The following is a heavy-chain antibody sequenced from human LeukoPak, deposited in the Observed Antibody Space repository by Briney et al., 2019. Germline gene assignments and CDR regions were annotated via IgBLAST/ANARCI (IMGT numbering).Heavy chain of an antibody. J-gene: IGHJ4*02. D-gene: IGHD3-10*01. CDR1: GYSFTSYW. V-gene: IGHV5-51*01. CDR3: ARLGSYGSGSYPPLDY. CDR2: IYPGDSDT. Sequence: GESLKISCRGSGYSFTSYWIGWVRQMPGKGLEWMGIIYPGDSDTRYSPSFQGQVTISADKSISTAYLQWSSLKASDTAMYYCARLGSYGSGSYPPLDYWGQGTLVTVSS.